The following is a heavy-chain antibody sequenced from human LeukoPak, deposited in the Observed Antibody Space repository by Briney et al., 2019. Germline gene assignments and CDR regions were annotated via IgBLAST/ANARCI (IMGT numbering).Heavy chain of an antibody. CDR1: GYTFTSYA. V-gene: IGHV7-4-1*02. J-gene: IGHJ5*02. Sequence: GASVKVSCKASGYTFTSYAMNWVRQAPGQGLEWMGWINTNTGNPTYAQGFRRRFVFSVDTSVSTAYLQISSLKAEDSAVYYCARDRPVGSTIFRVVIPPGRTHHWFDPWGQGTLVTVPS. CDR2: INTNTGNP. CDR3: ARDRPVGSTIFRVVIPPGRTHHWFDP. D-gene: IGHD3-3*01.